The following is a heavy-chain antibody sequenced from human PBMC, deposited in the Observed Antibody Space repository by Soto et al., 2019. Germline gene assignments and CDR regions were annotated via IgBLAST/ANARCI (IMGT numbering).Heavy chain of an antibody. CDR2: ISGSSDVA. D-gene: IGHD1-26*01. J-gene: IGHJ6*02. V-gene: IGHV3-23*01. Sequence: VRLSESGGDLVQTGGSLRLSCAASGFSFSTSAMNWVRQAPGKGPEWISLISGSSDVAYYAESVTGRFTSSRDNSKNTLYLQMKRLRVEDTAIYYCAKYSGDFPVYNGLTVWGQGTTVIVSS. CDR1: GFSFSTSA. CDR3: AKYSGDFPVYNGLTV.